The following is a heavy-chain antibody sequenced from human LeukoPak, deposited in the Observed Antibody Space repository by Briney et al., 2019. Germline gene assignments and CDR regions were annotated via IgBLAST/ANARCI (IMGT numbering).Heavy chain of an antibody. Sequence: GGSLRLSCAESGFTFNNFGMHWVRQAPGKGLEWVSFIGYEGVHKYYADSVKGRFTISKDNSKATLYLQMNSLRPEDTAVYYCAKDLHGGYSSDYWGQGTLVTVFS. CDR3: AKDLHGGYSSDY. CDR2: IGYEGVHK. D-gene: IGHD4-23*01. J-gene: IGHJ4*02. V-gene: IGHV3-30*02. CDR1: GFTFNNFG.